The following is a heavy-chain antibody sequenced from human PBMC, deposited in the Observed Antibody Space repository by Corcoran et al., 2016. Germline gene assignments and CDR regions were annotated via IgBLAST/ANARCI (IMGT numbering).Heavy chain of an antibody. D-gene: IGHD3-3*01. CDR3: ARRVFCSGYYTGWAWFDP. CDR1: GYSFTSYW. Sequence: EVQLVQSGAEVKKPGESLKISCKGSGYSFTSYWIGWVRQMPGKGLEWMGIIYPGDSDTRYSPSFQGQVTISADKSIRTAYLQWSSLKASDTAMYYCARRVFCSGYYTGWAWFDPWGQGTLVTVSS. V-gene: IGHV5-51*01. CDR2: IYPGDSDT. J-gene: IGHJ5*02.